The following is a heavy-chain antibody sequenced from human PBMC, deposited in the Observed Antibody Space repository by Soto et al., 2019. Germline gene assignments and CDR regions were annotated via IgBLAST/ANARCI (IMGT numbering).Heavy chain of an antibody. J-gene: IGHJ4*02. Sequence: GESLKISCKGSGYSFTSYWISWVRQMPGKGLEWMGRIDPSDSYTNYSPSFQGHVTISADKSISTAYLQWSSLKASDTAMYYCARERATYYYDSSGYTPDYWGQGTLVTGSS. CDR1: GYSFTSYW. V-gene: IGHV5-10-1*01. CDR3: ARERATYYYDSSGYTPDY. CDR2: IDPSDSYT. D-gene: IGHD3-22*01.